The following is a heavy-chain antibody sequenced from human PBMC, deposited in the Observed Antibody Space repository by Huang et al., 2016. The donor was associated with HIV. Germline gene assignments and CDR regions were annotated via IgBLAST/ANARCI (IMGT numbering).Heavy chain of an antibody. CDR3: AKDRCTVVAGAKPYYFDY. D-gene: IGHD6-19*01. Sequence: QVHLVESGGGVVQPGRSLRLSCAASGFTFRTYGMHWVRQATGKGREWVTVISYDGSHKYYADSGKGRFTIARDNSKNTLDLKMNSLRPEDTAVYYCAKDRCTVVAGAKPYYFDYWGQGTLVAVSS. CDR1: GFTFRTYG. CDR2: ISYDGSHK. J-gene: IGHJ4*02. V-gene: IGHV3-30*18.